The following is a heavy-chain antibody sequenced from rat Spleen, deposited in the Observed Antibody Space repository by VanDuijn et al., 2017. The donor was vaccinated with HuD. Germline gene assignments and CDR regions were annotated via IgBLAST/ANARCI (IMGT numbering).Heavy chain of an antibody. D-gene: IGHD1-10*01. Sequence: EVQLVESGGTLVQPGGSLKLSCVASGFTFNDYWMTWVRQAPGKGLKWVASITDAGGFTYYPDSVKGRFTISRDNAKSTLYLQMNSLRSEDTATYYCTSNNFDYWGQGVMVTVSS. J-gene: IGHJ2*01. CDR2: ITDAGGFT. CDR1: GFTFNDYW. CDR3: TSNNFDY. V-gene: IGHV5-31*01.